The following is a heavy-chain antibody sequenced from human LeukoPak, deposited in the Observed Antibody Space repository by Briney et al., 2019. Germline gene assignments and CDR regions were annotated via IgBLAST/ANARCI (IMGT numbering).Heavy chain of an antibody. V-gene: IGHV1-8*01. CDR2: MNPNSGNT. D-gene: IGHD3-10*01. CDR3: ARGTLVRRADYYYYGRDV. Sequence: ASVNVSCKASGYTFTSYDLNWVRQATGQGLEWMGWMNPNSGNTGYAQKFQGRVTMTRNTSISTAYMELSSLRSEDTAVYYCARGTLVRRADYYYYGRDVWGQGTTVTVSS. J-gene: IGHJ6*02. CDR1: GYTFTSYD.